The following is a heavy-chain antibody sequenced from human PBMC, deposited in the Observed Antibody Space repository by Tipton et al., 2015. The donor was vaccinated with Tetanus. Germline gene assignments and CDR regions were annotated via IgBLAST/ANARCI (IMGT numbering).Heavy chain of an antibody. CDR1: GGSISNYY. J-gene: IGHJ4*02. Sequence: LRLSCTVSGGSISNYYWSWIRQPPGKGLEWIGYIYYSGSTNYNPSLKSRVTISVDTSKNQISLNLSSVTAADTAVYYCARGGITAAGILDYWGQGALVTVSS. CDR2: IYYSGST. D-gene: IGHD6-13*01. CDR3: ARGGITAAGILDY. V-gene: IGHV4-59*01.